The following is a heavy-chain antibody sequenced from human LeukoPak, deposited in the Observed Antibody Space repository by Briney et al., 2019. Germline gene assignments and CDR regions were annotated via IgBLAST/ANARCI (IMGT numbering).Heavy chain of an antibody. Sequence: GGSLRLSCVASGFTFTRYWMNWVRQASGKGLEWVANIKQDGSEKNYVDSVKGRFTISRDNAKNSLYLQMNSLRAEDTAIYYCVGGSGYWGQGTLVTVSS. V-gene: IGHV3-7*01. D-gene: IGHD5-12*01. CDR3: VGGSGY. J-gene: IGHJ4*02. CDR1: GFTFTRYW. CDR2: IKQDGSEK.